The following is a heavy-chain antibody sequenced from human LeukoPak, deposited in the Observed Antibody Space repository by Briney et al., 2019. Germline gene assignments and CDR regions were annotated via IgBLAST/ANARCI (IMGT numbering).Heavy chain of an antibody. Sequence: GESLKISCKGSGYSFTSYWIGWVRQMPGKGLEWMGIIYPGDSDTRYSPSFQGQVTISADKSISTAYLQWSSLKASDTAMYYCARRYCSSTSCHDAFDIWGQGTMVTVSS. CDR1: GYSFTSYW. V-gene: IGHV5-51*01. J-gene: IGHJ3*02. CDR3: ARRYCSSTSCHDAFDI. CDR2: IYPGDSDT. D-gene: IGHD2-2*01.